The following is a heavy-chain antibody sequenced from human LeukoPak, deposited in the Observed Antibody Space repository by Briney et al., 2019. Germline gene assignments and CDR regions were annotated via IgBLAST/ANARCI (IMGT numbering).Heavy chain of an antibody. D-gene: IGHD1-26*01. V-gene: IGHV1-18*01. CDR1: GYTLTELS. Sequence: GAAATVSCKVSGYTLTELSMHWVRQAPGQGREGRGWISAYNGKTNYAQTLQGSVTMTTHTSTSTAYMELSSLRSDDTAVYYCARVVSPYSGDRYFDYWGQGTLVTVSS. J-gene: IGHJ4*02. CDR3: ARVVSPYSGDRYFDY. CDR2: ISAYNGKT.